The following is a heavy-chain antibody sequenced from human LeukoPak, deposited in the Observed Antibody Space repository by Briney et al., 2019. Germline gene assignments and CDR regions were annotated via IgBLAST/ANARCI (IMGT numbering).Heavy chain of an antibody. Sequence: SETLSLTCAIYGGSYSYYYGSWIRHPPGRGLEGIGEISRGGRTLYNPSLEGRVPLPEDPSKHQVSLTRRPPAARGTACYFCARLTGHAFDVWGQGTEVAISS. CDR3: ARLTGHAFDV. J-gene: IGHJ3*01. CDR1: GGSYSYYY. CDR2: ISRGGRT. V-gene: IGHV4-34*01. D-gene: IGHD1-20*01.